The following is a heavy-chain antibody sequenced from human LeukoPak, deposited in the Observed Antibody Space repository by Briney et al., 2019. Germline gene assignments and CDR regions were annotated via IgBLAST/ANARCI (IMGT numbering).Heavy chain of an antibody. CDR3: ARDPRTVQI. CDR1: RFTFSNYW. Sequence: GGSLRLSCADSRFTFSNYWMTWVRQAPGRGLEWLSYISGNGRDIQYADSVKGRFTISRDNAKNLLSLQMDSLRVEDTAIYYCARDPRTVQIWGQGTLVTVSS. V-gene: IGHV3-21*05. D-gene: IGHD1-1*01. CDR2: ISGNGRDI. J-gene: IGHJ4*02.